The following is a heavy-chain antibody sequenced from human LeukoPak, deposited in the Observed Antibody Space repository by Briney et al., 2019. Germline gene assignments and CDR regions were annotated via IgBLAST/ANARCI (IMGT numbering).Heavy chain of an antibody. CDR3: ARFVWASAAWNWFDP. Sequence: SETLSLTCTVPGGSISSYYWSWVRQPAGKGLEWIGRIYTRESTTYNPSLKSRVTMSVDTSKNQLSLNLNSVTAADTAVYYCARFVWASAAWNWFDPWGQGTLVTVSS. CDR1: GGSISSYY. V-gene: IGHV4-4*07. D-gene: IGHD6-13*01. CDR2: IYTREST. J-gene: IGHJ5*02.